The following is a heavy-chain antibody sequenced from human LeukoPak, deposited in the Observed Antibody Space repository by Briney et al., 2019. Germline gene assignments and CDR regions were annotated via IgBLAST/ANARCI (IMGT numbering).Heavy chain of an antibody. Sequence: GGSLRLSCAASGFTLSSYAMTWVRLAPGKGLEWVSDIGDSGATTYYADSVKGRFTISRDNSKNTLYLQMSSLRAEDTAVYFCASFHYYGSGAYYLSYWGQGTLVTVSS. CDR2: IGDSGATT. D-gene: IGHD3-10*01. CDR1: GFTLSSYA. CDR3: ASFHYYGSGAYYLSY. J-gene: IGHJ4*02. V-gene: IGHV3-23*01.